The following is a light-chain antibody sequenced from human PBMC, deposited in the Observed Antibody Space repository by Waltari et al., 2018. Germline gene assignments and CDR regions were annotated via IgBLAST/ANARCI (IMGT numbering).Light chain of an antibody. Sequence: EVVLTQSPDFQSVTPKEKVTITRRASQNIGNNLHWYQHKPGQSPKPLIKYASQSFSGVPSRFSGSGSGTDFTLTIISLEAEDAATYYCHQSDSLPTFGGGTKVEIK. V-gene: IGKV6-21*01. CDR3: HQSDSLPT. J-gene: IGKJ4*01. CDR2: YAS. CDR1: QNIGNN.